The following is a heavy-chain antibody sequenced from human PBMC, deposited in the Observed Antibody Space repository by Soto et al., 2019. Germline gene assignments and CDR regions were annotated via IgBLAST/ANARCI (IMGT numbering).Heavy chain of an antibody. V-gene: IGHV5-51*01. CDR1: GYSFTSYW. CDR3: ARGLEIWSGYYSNFDY. J-gene: IGHJ4*02. D-gene: IGHD3-3*01. Sequence: PGESLKISCKGSGYSFTSYWIGWVRQMPGKGLEWMGIIYPGDSDTRYSPSFQGQVTISADKSISTAYLQWSSLKASDTAMYYCARGLEIWSGYYSNFDYWGQGTLVTVSS. CDR2: IYPGDSDT.